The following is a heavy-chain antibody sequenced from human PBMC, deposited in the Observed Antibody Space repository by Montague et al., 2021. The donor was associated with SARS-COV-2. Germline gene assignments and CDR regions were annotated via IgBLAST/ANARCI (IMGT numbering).Heavy chain of an antibody. D-gene: IGHD1-14*01. Sequence: CAISGDSVSSNRAAWNWIRQSPSRGLEWLGRTYFRSKWYSEYAFSVKGRITINADTSTNQFSLQVNSVTPEDTAIYYCTRSWGWKEPHYYFDHWGQGTLVIVSS. V-gene: IGHV6-1*01. CDR3: TRSWGWKEPHYYFDH. J-gene: IGHJ4*02. CDR1: GDSVSSNRAA. CDR2: TYFRSKWYS.